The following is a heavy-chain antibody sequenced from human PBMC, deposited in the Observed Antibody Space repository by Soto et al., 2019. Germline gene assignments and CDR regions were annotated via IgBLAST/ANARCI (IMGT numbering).Heavy chain of an antibody. J-gene: IGHJ6*03. Sequence: SGPTLVNPTQTLTLTCTFSGFSLSTSGMCVSWIRQPPGKALEWLARIDWDDDKYYSTSLKTRLTISKDTSKNQVVLTMTNMDPVDTATYYCARITRATYYDFWSGYSATSYYYYMD. V-gene: IGHV2-70*11. CDR3: ARITRATYYDFWSGYSATSYYYYMD. CDR2: IDWDDDK. CDR1: GFSLSTSGMC. D-gene: IGHD3-3*01.